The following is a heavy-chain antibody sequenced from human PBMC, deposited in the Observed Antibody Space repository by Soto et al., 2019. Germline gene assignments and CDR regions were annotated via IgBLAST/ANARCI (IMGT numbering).Heavy chain of an antibody. V-gene: IGHV1-69*02. D-gene: IGHD5-12*01. CDR3: ARHSGYSTYFDY. Sequence: QVQLVQSGAEVKKPGSSVKVSCKASGGTFSSYTISWVRQAPGQGLEWMGRIIPILGIANYAQKFQGRVTITADKSTSTAYMELSSLRSEDTAVYYCARHSGYSTYFDYWGQGTLVTVSS. CDR2: IIPILGIA. J-gene: IGHJ4*02. CDR1: GGTFSSYT.